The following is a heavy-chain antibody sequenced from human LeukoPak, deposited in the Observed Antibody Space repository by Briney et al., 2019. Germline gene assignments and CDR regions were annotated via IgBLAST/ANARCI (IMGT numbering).Heavy chain of an antibody. V-gene: IGHV3-72*01. CDR2: IASETYGGTA. Sequence: GGSLRLSCAASGFTFSASDMNWVRQTPGKGLEWVGFIASETYGGTAEYAASVQGRFTISRDVSKNSLYLQMNSLQSDDTALYYCVRGFNSFDVWGQGTMVTVSS. CDR1: GFTFSASD. CDR3: VRGFNSFDV. J-gene: IGHJ3*01.